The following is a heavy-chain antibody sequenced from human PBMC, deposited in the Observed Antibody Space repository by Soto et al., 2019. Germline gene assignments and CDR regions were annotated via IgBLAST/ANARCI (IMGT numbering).Heavy chain of an antibody. Sequence: EVQLVESGGGVVRPGGSLRLSCAASGFTFDDYGMSWVRQAPGKGLEWVSGINWNGGSTGYADSVKGRFTISRDNAKNSLYLQMNSLRAEDTALYYCASSIAAAVKDYYGMDVWGQGTTVTVSS. CDR3: ASSIAAAVKDYYGMDV. V-gene: IGHV3-20*04. D-gene: IGHD6-13*01. J-gene: IGHJ6*02. CDR1: GFTFDDYG. CDR2: INWNGGST.